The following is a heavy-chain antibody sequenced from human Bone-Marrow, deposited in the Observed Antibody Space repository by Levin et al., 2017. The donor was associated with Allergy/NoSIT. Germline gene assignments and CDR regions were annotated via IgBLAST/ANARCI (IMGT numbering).Heavy chain of an antibody. D-gene: IGHD2-2*01. Sequence: ASETLSLTCTVSGGSLSSGGDCWSWIRQHPGKGLEWIGYIYYSGSTYYNPSLKSRVTMSVDTSKNQFSLKLSSVTAADTAVYYCAREVVVPAAMSFRYDYDGMDVWGQGTTVTVSS. CDR1: GGSLSSGGDC. CDR2: IYYSGST. V-gene: IGHV4-31*03. CDR3: AREVVVPAAMSFRYDYDGMDV. J-gene: IGHJ6*02.